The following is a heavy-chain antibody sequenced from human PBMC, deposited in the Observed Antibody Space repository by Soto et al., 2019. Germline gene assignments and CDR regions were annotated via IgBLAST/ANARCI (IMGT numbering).Heavy chain of an antibody. Sequence: GASVKVSCKASGYSFTSYYMHCVRQAPGQGLEWMGVLNPSGTGATYAQNFQGRVTMTRDTSTSTVYMELSSLRSEDTAIYYCAREFTHYYGMDVWGQGTTVTVSS. CDR3: AREFTHYYGMDV. V-gene: IGHV1-46*01. J-gene: IGHJ6*02. CDR1: GYSFTSYY. CDR2: LNPSGTGA.